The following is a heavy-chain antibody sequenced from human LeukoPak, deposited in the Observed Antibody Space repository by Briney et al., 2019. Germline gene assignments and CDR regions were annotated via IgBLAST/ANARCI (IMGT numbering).Heavy chain of an antibody. Sequence: SETLSLTCTVSGGSISSYYWSWIRQPPGKGLEWIGYIYYSGSTNYNPSLKSRVTISVDTSKNQFSLKLSCVTAADTAVYYCAREVAAAGHYYYYMDVWGKGTTVTVSS. J-gene: IGHJ6*03. V-gene: IGHV4-59*01. D-gene: IGHD6-13*01. CDR1: GGSISSYY. CDR3: AREVAAAGHYYYYMDV. CDR2: IYYSGST.